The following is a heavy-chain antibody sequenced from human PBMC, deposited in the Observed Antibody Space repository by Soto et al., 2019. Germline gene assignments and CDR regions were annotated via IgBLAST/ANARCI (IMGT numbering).Heavy chain of an antibody. V-gene: IGHV5-51*01. Sequence: EVQLVQSGAEVKKPGESLTISCKGSGCSFTNYWIGWVRQMPGKGLEWMGVIYPGDSDTRYSPSLQGQVAISADKSISTAYLQWSSLKASDTAMYYCTNRRSGSFGPDVFDVLGQGTMDTVSS. CDR2: IYPGDSDT. J-gene: IGHJ3*01. D-gene: IGHD1-26*01. CDR1: GCSFTNYW. CDR3: TNRRSGSFGPDVFDV.